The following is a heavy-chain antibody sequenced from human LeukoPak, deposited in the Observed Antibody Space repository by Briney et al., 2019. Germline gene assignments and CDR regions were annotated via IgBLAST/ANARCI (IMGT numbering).Heavy chain of an antibody. J-gene: IGHJ4*02. CDR3: ATATYSGSYQYFDY. Sequence: XSVKVSCKVSGYTLTELSMHWVRQAPGKGLEWRGGFDPEDGETIYAQKFQGRVAMTEDTSTDTAYMELSSLRSEDTAVYYCATATYSGSYQYFDYWGQGTLVTVSP. CDR1: GYTLTELS. D-gene: IGHD1-26*01. CDR2: FDPEDGET. V-gene: IGHV1-24*01.